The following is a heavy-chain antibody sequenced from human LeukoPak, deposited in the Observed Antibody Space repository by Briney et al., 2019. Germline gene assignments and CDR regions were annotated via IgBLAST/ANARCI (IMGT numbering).Heavy chain of an antibody. Sequence: PSETLSLTCVVSGGXVSSTNCWTWIRQPPGKGLEWIGEVYLDGRTNFNPSLKSRLTMSVDLSENHVSLKLTSVTAADTAVYYCAREGGFYRPLDYSGQGTLVTVSS. V-gene: IGHV4-4*02. CDR1: GGXVSSTNC. J-gene: IGHJ4*02. CDR3: AREGGFYRPLDY. D-gene: IGHD6-25*01. CDR2: VYLDGRT.